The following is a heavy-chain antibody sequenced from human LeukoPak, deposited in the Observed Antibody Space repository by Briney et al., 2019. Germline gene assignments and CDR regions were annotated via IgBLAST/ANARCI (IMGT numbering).Heavy chain of an antibody. CDR2: IKQDGSEK. Sequence: GGSLRLSCAASGFTFSSYWMSWVRQAPGKGLEWVANIKQDGSEKYYVDSVKGRFTISRDNAKNSLYLQMNSLRAEDTAVYYCARVSGSGWSYYFDYWGQGTLVTVSS. D-gene: IGHD6-19*01. CDR3: ARVSGSGWSYYFDY. CDR1: GFTFSSYW. J-gene: IGHJ4*02. V-gene: IGHV3-7*03.